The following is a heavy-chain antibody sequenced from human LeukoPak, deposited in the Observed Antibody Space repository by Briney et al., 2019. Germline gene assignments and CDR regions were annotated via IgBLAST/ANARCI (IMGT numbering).Heavy chain of an antibody. J-gene: IGHJ6*02. CDR3: ARDSDYDDYYYYGMDV. D-gene: IGHD4-17*01. CDR1: GFTVSSNY. V-gene: IGHV3-53*01. CDR2: IYSGGST. Sequence: PGGSLRLSCAASGFTVSSNYMSWVRQAPGKGLEWVSVIYSGGSTYYADSVKGRFTISRDNSKNTLYLQMSSLRAEDTAVYYCARDSDYDDYYYYGMDVWGQGTTVTVSS.